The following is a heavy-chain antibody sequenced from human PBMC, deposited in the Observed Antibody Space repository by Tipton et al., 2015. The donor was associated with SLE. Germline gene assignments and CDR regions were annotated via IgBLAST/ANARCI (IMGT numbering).Heavy chain of an antibody. CDR2: IWYDGSNK. CDR3: ARGDSGYDSNFDY. V-gene: IGHV3-30*19. J-gene: IGHJ4*02. Sequence: SGLTFSSYGMHWVRQAPGKGLEWVAVIWYDGSNKYYADSVKGRFTISRDNAKNSLFLQMNSLRPEDTAVYYCARGDSGYDSNFDYWGQGTLVTVSS. CDR1: GLTFSSYG. D-gene: IGHD5-12*01.